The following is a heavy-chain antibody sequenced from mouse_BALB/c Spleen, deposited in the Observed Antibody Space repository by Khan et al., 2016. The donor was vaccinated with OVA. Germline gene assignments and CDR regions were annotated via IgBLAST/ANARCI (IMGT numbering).Heavy chain of an antibody. Sequence: VQLQQSGPELVKPGTSLKMSCRSSGYTFTNYIIHWVKQTPGQGLEWIGYINPYNDGTKYNEKFKGKATLTSDKSSITAYMELSGLTSEDSADYYCARDYWSNFWFAFWGPGTLVTVSA. CDR1: GYTFTNYI. CDR3: ARDYWSNFWFAF. V-gene: IGHV1S136*01. D-gene: IGHD1-1*01. CDR2: INPYNDGT. J-gene: IGHJ3*01.